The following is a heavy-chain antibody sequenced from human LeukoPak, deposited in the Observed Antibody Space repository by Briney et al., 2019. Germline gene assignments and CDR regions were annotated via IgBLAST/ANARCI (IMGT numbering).Heavy chain of an antibody. CDR1: GFTFSSYG. CDR3: ARDRPRGFDY. CDR2: IWYDGSNK. D-gene: IGHD2-15*01. Sequence: GRSLRLSCAASGFTFSSYGMNWVRQAPGKGLEWVAVIWYDGSNKDYADSVKGRFTISRDNSKNTLYLQMNSLRAEDTAVYYCARDRPRGFDYWGQEPWSPSPQ. J-gene: IGHJ4*01. V-gene: IGHV3-33*01.